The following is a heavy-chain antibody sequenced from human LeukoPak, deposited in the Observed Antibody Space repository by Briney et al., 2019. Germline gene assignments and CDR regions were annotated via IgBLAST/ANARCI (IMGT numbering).Heavy chain of an antibody. V-gene: IGHV4-4*07. CDR1: GGSISSYY. Sequence: SETLSLTCTVSGGSISSYYWSWIRQPAGKGLEWIGRIYTSGSTNYNPSLKSRVTISVDTSKNQFSLKLSSVTAADTAVYYCARCRSILLGYSSSWYQAFYFDYWGQGTLVTVSS. D-gene: IGHD6-13*01. CDR2: IYTSGST. CDR3: ARCRSILLGYSSSWYQAFYFDY. J-gene: IGHJ4*02.